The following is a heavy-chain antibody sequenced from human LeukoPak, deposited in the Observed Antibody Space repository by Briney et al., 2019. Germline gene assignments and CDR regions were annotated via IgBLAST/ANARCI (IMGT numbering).Heavy chain of an antibody. D-gene: IGHD2-2*02. J-gene: IGHJ4*02. Sequence: ASVKVSCKASGYTFTSYDINWVRQATGQGLEWMGWMNPNGGNTGYAQKFQGRVTMTRNTSISTAYMELSSLRSEDTAVYYCARGPLEYCSSTSCYTRDYWGQGTLVTVSS. CDR3: ARGPLEYCSSTSCYTRDY. CDR1: GYTFTSYD. CDR2: MNPNGGNT. V-gene: IGHV1-8*01.